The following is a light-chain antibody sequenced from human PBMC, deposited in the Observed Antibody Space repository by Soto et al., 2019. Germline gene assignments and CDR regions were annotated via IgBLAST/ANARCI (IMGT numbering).Light chain of an antibody. CDR2: YAS. CDR1: QTVSRY. J-gene: IGKJ4*01. V-gene: IGKV3-11*01. Sequence: VLTQSPATLSLSPGERATLSCRASQTVSRYLAWYQQKPGQAPRLLIYYASNRATDIPARFSGSGSGTDYTLTISSLEPEDFAVYYCQQRSTWPLLTFGGGTKVEI. CDR3: QQRSTWPLLT.